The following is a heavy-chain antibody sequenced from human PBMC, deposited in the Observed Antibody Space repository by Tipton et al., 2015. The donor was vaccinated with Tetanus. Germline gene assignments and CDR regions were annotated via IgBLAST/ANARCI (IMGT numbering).Heavy chain of an antibody. D-gene: IGHD2-2*01. J-gene: IGHJ5*02. Sequence: RSLRLSCAASGFIFRNYAFHWVRQAPGKGLEWVAYTSYDGSTKYYADSVKGRFTISRDNSRNTVYLQMSSLRPDDTAIYYCARHWSKAYASPFDPWGQGTLVTVSS. CDR3: ARHWSKAYASPFDP. V-gene: IGHV3-30*04. CDR1: GFIFRNYA. CDR2: TSYDGSTK.